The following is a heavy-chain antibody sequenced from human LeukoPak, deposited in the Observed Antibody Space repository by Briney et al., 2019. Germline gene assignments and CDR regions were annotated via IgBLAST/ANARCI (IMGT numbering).Heavy chain of an antibody. CDR3: ARVRSPPEDNSNYRPVDQ. J-gene: IGHJ4*02. CDR2: INQDESET. CDR1: GFSFSNYW. V-gene: IGHV3-7*03. D-gene: IGHD1-1*01. Sequence: PGGSLRLSCIVSGFSFSNYWMTWVRQAPGKGLEWMANINQDESETNYVDSAKGRFIISRDNAKNSVFLRMNSLRAEDTAMYYCARVRSPPEDNSNYRPVDQWGQGILVTVSS.